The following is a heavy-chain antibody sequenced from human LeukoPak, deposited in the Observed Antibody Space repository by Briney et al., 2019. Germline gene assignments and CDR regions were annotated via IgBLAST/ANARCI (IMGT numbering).Heavy chain of an antibody. CDR3: ARDRMVVPAGYFDY. D-gene: IGHD2-2*01. J-gene: IGHJ4*02. CDR1: GFTFSSYS. CDR2: ISSSSSYI. Sequence: GGSLRLSCAASGFTFSSYSMNWVRQAPGKGLEWVSSISSSSSYIYYADSVKGRFTISRDNAKNSLYLQMNSLRAEDTAVYYCARDRMVVPAGYFDYWGQGTLVTVSS. V-gene: IGHV3-21*01.